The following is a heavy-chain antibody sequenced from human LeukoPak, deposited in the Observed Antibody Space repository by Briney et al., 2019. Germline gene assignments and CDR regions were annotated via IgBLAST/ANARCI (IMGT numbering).Heavy chain of an antibody. Sequence: PSETLSLTCTVSGGSISSYYWSWIRQPPGKGLEWIGYIYYSGSTNYNPSLKSRVTISVDTSKNQFSLKLSSVTAADTAVYYCAGARRGGYRYGAFDYWGQGTLVTVSS. V-gene: IGHV4-59*01. J-gene: IGHJ4*02. CDR3: AGARRGGYRYGAFDY. D-gene: IGHD5-18*01. CDR1: GGSISSYY. CDR2: IYYSGST.